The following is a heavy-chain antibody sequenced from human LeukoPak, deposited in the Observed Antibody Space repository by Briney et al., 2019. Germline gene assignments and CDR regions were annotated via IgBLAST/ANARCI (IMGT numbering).Heavy chain of an antibody. CDR1: GFTFSSYW. J-gene: IGHJ5*02. D-gene: IGHD3-22*01. CDR2: IKQDGSEK. Sequence: PGGSLRLSCAASGFTFSSYWMSWVRQAPGKGLEWVANIKQDGSEKYYVDSVKGRFIISRDSAKNSLYLQMNSLRAEDTAVYYCAKDLSRRYYYDSSGYWSWGQGTLVTVSS. V-gene: IGHV3-7*03. CDR3: AKDLSRRYYYDSSGYWS.